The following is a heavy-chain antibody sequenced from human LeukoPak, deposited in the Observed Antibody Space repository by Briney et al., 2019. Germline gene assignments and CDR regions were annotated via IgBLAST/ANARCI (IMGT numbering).Heavy chain of an antibody. J-gene: IGHJ3*02. V-gene: IGHV3-74*01. CDR2: INSDGSST. D-gene: IGHD1-26*01. CDR1: GFTFSSHW. CDR3: ARAGLWELDAFDI. Sequence: QSGGSLRLSCAASGFTFSSHWMHWVRQAPGKGLVWVSRINSDGSSTSYADSVKGRFTISRDNAKNTLYLQMNSLRAEDTAVYYCARAGLWELDAFDIWGQGTMVTVSS.